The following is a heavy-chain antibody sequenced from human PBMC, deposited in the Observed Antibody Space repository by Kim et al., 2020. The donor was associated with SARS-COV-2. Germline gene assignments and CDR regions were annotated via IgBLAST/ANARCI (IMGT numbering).Heavy chain of an antibody. J-gene: IGHJ6*02. CDR2: IYHSGST. CDR3: ARDRDYGDYVVPYGMDV. V-gene: IGHV4-4*02. CDR1: GGSISSSNW. Sequence: SETLSLTCAVSGGSISSSNWWSWVRQPPGKGLEWIGEIYHSGSTNYNPSLKSRVTISVDKSKNQFSLKLSSVTAADTAVYYCARDRDYGDYVVPYGMDVWGQGTTVTVSS. D-gene: IGHD4-17*01.